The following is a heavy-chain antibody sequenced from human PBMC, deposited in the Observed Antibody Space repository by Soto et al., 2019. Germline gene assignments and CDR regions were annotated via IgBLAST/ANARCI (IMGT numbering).Heavy chain of an antibody. CDR1: GFTFSSYG. Sequence: QVQLVESGGGVVQPGRSLRLSCAASGFTFSSYGMHWVRQAPGKGLEWVAVISYDGSNKYYADSVKGRFTISRDNSKNTLYLQMNSLRAEDTAVYYCAKADETNFGFDYFDYWGQGTLVTVSS. V-gene: IGHV3-30*18. CDR3: AKADETNFGFDYFDY. J-gene: IGHJ4*02. D-gene: IGHD3-16*01. CDR2: ISYDGSNK.